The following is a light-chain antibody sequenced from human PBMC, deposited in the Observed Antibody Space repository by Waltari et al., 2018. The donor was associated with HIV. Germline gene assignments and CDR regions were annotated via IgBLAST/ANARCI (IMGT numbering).Light chain of an antibody. CDR3: CSYTGSKIYV. CDR1: SYDVGGYNY. Sequence: QSALTQPRSVSGSPGQSVTVSCPGTSYDVGGYNYVSWYQQHPGQAPKFIIFDVTARPSGIPDRFSGSKSGNTASLTISGLQAEDEADYYCCSYTGSKIYVFGTGTQVTVL. V-gene: IGLV2-11*01. CDR2: DVT. J-gene: IGLJ1*01.